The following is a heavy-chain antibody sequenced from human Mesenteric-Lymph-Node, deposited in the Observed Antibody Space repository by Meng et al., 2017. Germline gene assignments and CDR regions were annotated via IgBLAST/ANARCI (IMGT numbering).Heavy chain of an antibody. CDR1: GGSISSTAYY. V-gene: IGHV4-39*01. Sequence: QLQLQESGPGLVKPSETLSLTCTVLGGSISSTAYYGGWIRQPPGKGPEWIGSIYYSGSNYHNPSLKSRLTISVDTSKSQLALKLSSVTAADTAVYYCARQIFEFGYGGNSPFDYWGQGTLVTVSS. J-gene: IGHJ4*02. CDR3: ARQIFEFGYGGNSPFDY. D-gene: IGHD4-23*01. CDR2: IYYSGSN.